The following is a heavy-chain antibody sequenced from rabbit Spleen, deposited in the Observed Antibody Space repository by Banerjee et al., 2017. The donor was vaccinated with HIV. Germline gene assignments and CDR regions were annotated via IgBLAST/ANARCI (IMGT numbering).Heavy chain of an antibody. V-gene: IGHV1S45*01. Sequence: QEQLVESGGGLVQPGASLTLTCTASGFDFSNYNFMCWVRQAPGKGLEWIACIDTGSRDFTYYASWAKGRFTISKTSSTTVTLQMTSLTVADTATVFCARDTGSSFSTYGMDLWGQGTLVTVS. CDR1: GFDFSNYNF. D-gene: IGHD8-1*01. CDR2: IDTGSRDFT. J-gene: IGHJ6*01. CDR3: ARDTGSSFSTYGMDL.